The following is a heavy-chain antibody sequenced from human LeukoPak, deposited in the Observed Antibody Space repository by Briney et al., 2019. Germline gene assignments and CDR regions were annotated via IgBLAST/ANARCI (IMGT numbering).Heavy chain of an antibody. V-gene: IGHV1-2*02. J-gene: IGHJ4*02. CDR3: ARDQNSVNYYDSSGPNDY. D-gene: IGHD3-22*01. CDR2: INPNSGGT. CDR1: GYTFTGYY. Sequence: ASVKVSCKASGYTFTGYYMHWVRQAPGQGLEWMEWINPNSGGTNYAQNFQGRVTMTRDTSISTAYMELSRLRSDDTAVYYCARDQNSVNYYDSSGPNDYWGQGTLVTVSS.